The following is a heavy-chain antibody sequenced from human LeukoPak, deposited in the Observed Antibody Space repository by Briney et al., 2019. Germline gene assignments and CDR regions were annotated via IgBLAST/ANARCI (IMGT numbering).Heavy chain of an antibody. D-gene: IGHD3-22*01. CDR2: IRSKANSYAT. CDR1: RFTFSGSA. CDR3: TSGDPKYYYDSSGYYGY. J-gene: IGHJ4*02. V-gene: IGHV3-73*01. Sequence: AGGSLRLSWAASRFTFSGSAMHWVRQASGKGLEWVGRIRSKANSYATAYAASVKGRFTISRDDSKNTAYLQMNSLKTEDTAVYYCTSGDPKYYYDSSGYYGYWGQGTLVTVSS.